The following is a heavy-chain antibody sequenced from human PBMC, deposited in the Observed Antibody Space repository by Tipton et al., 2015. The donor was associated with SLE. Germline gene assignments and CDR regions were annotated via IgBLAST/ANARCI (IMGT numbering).Heavy chain of an antibody. V-gene: IGHV4-34*01. CDR1: GGSFSGYY. CDR2: INHSGST. CDR3: ARGDRVVVVPAAMGFLYGMDV. J-gene: IGHJ6*02. D-gene: IGHD2-2*01. Sequence: GLVKPSETLSLTCAVYGGSFSGYYWSWIRQPPGKGLEWIGEINHSGSTNYNPSLKSRVTISVDTSKNQFSLKLSSVTAADTAVYYCARGDRVVVVPAAMGFLYGMDVWGQGTTVTVSS.